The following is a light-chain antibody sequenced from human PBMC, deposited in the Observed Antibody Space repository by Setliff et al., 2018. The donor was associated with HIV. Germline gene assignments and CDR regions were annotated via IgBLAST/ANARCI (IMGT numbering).Light chain of an antibody. J-gene: IGLJ1*01. CDR3: VSWDVGLNAFYV. CDR1: HSNIGSNT. Sequence: QSVLTQPPSTSGTPGHRVIISCSGSHSNIGSNTVNWFQQLPGTAPKLLIYNNDQRPSGVPDRFSGSKSGTSASLAISGLHSEDEAEYYCVSWDVGLNAFYVFGTGTKVTVL. CDR2: NND. V-gene: IGLV1-44*01.